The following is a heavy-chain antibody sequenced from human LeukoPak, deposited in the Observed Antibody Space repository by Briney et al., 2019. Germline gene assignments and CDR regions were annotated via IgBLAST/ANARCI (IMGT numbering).Heavy chain of an antibody. Sequence: EPSQTLSLTCTVSGGSISSGDYYWRWLRQPPGKGLEWIGYIYYSGSTYYNPSLKSRVAISVDTSKNQFSLKLSSVTAADTAVYYCARGDSNFDYWGQGTLVTVSS. CDR3: ARGDSNFDY. D-gene: IGHD4-11*01. CDR1: GGSISSGDYY. V-gene: IGHV4-30-4*01. J-gene: IGHJ4*02. CDR2: IYYSGST.